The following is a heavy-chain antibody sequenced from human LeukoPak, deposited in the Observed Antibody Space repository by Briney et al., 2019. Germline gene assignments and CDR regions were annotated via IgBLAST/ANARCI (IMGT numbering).Heavy chain of an antibody. Sequence: ASVKVSCKASGYTFTGYYMHWVRQAPGQGLEWMGWINPNSGGTDYAQKFQGRVTMTRDTSISTAYMELSRLRSDDTAVYYCAKVSLGALDAFDIWGQGTMVTVSS. CDR2: INPNSGGT. CDR3: AKVSLGALDAFDI. J-gene: IGHJ3*02. CDR1: GYTFTGYY. V-gene: IGHV1-2*02. D-gene: IGHD1-26*01.